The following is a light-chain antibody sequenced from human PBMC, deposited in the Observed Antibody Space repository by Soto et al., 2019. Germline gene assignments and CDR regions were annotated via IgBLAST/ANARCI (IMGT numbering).Light chain of an antibody. CDR3: SSYTSSNTPYV. V-gene: IGLV2-14*01. CDR1: SGDVGAYNF. CDR2: EVT. J-gene: IGLJ1*01. Sequence: QSALTQPASVSGSPGQSITISCTGSSGDVGAYNFVSWYQHHPGKAPKLILYEVTTRPSGVSSRFSGSKSGNTASLTISGLQADDEANYYCSSYTSSNTPYVFGTGTQLTVL.